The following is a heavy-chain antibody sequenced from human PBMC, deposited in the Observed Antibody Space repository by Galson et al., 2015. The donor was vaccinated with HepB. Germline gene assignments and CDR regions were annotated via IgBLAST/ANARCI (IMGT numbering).Heavy chain of an antibody. CDR2: INPDGSEK. Sequence: SLRLSCAASGFTFSTYWMSWVRQAPGKGLERVASINPDGSEKYYVDSVRGRFTISRDNARNSLYLEVNSLRAEDTAVYYCASHRQYALNMWGQGTMVTASS. V-gene: IGHV3-7*01. J-gene: IGHJ3*02. CDR3: ASHRQYALNM. CDR1: GFTFSTYW.